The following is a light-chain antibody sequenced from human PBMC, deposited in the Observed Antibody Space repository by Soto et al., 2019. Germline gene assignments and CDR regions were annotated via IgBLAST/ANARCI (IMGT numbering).Light chain of an antibody. J-gene: IGKJ1*01. CDR3: HQYNSYWT. CDR1: QSISSW. Sequence: DIQMTQSPSTLSASVGDRVTITCRASQSISSWLAWYQQKPGKAHKLLIYKASSLESGVPSRFSGSGSGTDVTLTISSLQPDDFATYYFHQYNSYWTFGQGTKVEIK. V-gene: IGKV1-5*03. CDR2: KAS.